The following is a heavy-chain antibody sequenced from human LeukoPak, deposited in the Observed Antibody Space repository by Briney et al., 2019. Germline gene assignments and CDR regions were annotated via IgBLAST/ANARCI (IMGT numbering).Heavy chain of an antibody. CDR2: ISYDGSNK. J-gene: IGHJ3*02. CDR3: ARALSTYNYDSTGYDAFDI. CDR1: GFTFSSYA. D-gene: IGHD3-22*01. Sequence: GGSLRLSCAASGFTFSSYAMHWVRQAPGKGLDWVTVISYDGSNKYYADSVTGRFAISRDNSKNTLYLQMNSLRAEDTAVYYCARALSTYNYDSTGYDAFDIWGQGTMVTVSS. V-gene: IGHV3-30*09.